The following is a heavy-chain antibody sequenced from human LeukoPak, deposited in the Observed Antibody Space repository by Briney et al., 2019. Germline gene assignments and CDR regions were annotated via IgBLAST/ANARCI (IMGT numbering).Heavy chain of an antibody. J-gene: IGHJ4*02. CDR1: GGSFSGYY. Sequence: PSETLSLTCAVYGGSFSGYYWSWIRQPPGKGLEWIGEINHSGSTNYNPSLKSRVTISVDTSKNQFSLKLSSVTAADTAVYYCARDQGPARGFDYWGQGTLVTVSS. CDR3: ARDQGPARGFDY. D-gene: IGHD2-2*01. CDR2: INHSGST. V-gene: IGHV4-34*01.